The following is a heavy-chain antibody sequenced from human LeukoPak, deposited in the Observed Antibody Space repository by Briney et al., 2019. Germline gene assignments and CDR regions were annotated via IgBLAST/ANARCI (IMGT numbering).Heavy chain of an antibody. CDR2: ISNGNT. J-gene: IGHJ5*02. V-gene: IGHV3-23*01. CDR3: VREAGYCASVCLKSNWFDP. CDR1: GFPFSRHA. Sequence: TGGSLRLSCAASGFPFSRHAMSWVRQPPGKGLVWVSAISNGNTYYADSVRGRFTISRDDSKNTVYLQMNSLRDEDTALYYCVREAGYCASVCLKSNWFDPWGQGTLVTVSS. D-gene: IGHD2-21*02.